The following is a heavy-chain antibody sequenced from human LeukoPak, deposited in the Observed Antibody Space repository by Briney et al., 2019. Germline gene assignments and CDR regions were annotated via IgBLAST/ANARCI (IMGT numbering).Heavy chain of an antibody. J-gene: IGHJ1*01. Sequence: GTSLRLSCVASGFTFTNYAMSWVRQAPGKGLEWVSAITGSDGSSYYADSVKGRFTISRDNSKNTLYLQVNSLRAEDTAVYYCAKDRAIGSVQWLVYYFQHWGQGTLVTVSS. D-gene: IGHD6-19*01. CDR1: GFTFTNYA. V-gene: IGHV3-23*01. CDR2: ITGSDGSS. CDR3: AKDRAIGSVQWLVYYFQH.